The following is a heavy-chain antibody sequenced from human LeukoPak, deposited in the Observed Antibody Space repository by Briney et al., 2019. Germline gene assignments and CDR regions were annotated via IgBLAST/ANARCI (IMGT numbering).Heavy chain of an antibody. CDR1: GFTVSSNY. V-gene: IGHV3-9*01. J-gene: IGHJ5*02. CDR3: ARGVVAGIINWFDP. Sequence: GGSLRLSCAASGFTVSSNYMSWVRQAPGKGLEWVSGISWNSGSIGYADSVKGRFTISRDNAKNSLYLQMNSLRAEDTALYYCARGVVAGIINWFDPWGQGTLVTVSS. D-gene: IGHD6-19*01. CDR2: ISWNSGSI.